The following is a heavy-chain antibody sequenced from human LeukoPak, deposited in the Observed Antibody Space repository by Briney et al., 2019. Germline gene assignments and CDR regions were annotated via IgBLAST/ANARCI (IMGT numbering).Heavy chain of an antibody. CDR1: GGTFSSYA. V-gene: IGHV1-69*04. CDR3: ARAAGPSIAAAYITGSWYFDY. Sequence: SVKVSCKASGGTFSSYAISWVRQAPGQGLEWMGRIIPILGIANYAQKVQGRVTIPADKPTSTAYMELSSLRSQDTAVYYCARAAGPSIAAAYITGSWYFDYWGQGTLVTVSS. J-gene: IGHJ4*02. D-gene: IGHD6-13*01. CDR2: IIPILGIA.